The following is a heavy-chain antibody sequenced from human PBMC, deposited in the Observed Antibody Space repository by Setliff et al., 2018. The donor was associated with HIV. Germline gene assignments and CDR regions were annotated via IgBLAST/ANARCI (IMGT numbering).Heavy chain of an antibody. CDR2: IIPIFNTG. D-gene: IGHD3-22*01. V-gene: IGHV1-69*13. CDR3: ATGRHYYDSSDYPANPFDV. Sequence: SVKVSCKASGGTFSSNYVYSWVRQAPGQGLEWMGSIIPIFNTGNYAQKFQNRVTITADESTSTAYMELSSLRSEDTAVYFCATGRHYYDSSDYPANPFDVWGQGTMVTVSS. CDR1: GGTFSSNYV. J-gene: IGHJ3*01.